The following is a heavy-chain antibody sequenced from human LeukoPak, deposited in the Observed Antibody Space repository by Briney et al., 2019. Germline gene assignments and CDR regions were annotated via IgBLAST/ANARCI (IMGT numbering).Heavy chain of an antibody. CDR1: GGSISSYY. J-gene: IGHJ4*02. Sequence: SETLSLTCTVSGGSISSYYWSWIRQPAGKGLEWIGRIYSSGNTNYNPSLKSRVTMSVDTSKNQFSLKLSSVTAADTAVYYCARWYYYDSRGYYFDFWGKGTLVTVSS. D-gene: IGHD3-22*01. V-gene: IGHV4-4*07. CDR2: IYSSGNT. CDR3: ARWYYYDSRGYYFDF.